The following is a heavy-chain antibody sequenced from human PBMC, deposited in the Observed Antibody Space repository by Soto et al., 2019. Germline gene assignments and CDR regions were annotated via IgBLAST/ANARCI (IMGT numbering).Heavy chain of an antibody. J-gene: IGHJ3*02. Sequence: GGSLRLSCAASGLTFSSYAMNWVRQAPGKGLEWVSGVSGGGGSTYYADSVKGRFTISRDNAKNTLYLQMNSLRAEDTAVYYCARLQGYCSGGSCYPRQAFDIWGQGTMVTVSS. D-gene: IGHD2-15*01. CDR2: VSGGGGST. CDR3: ARLQGYCSGGSCYPRQAFDI. V-gene: IGHV3-23*01. CDR1: GLTFSSYA.